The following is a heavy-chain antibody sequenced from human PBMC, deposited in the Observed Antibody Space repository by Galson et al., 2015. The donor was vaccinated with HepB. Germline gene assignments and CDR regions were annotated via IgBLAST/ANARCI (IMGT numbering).Heavy chain of an antibody. CDR2: FDPEDGET. J-gene: IGHJ1*01. D-gene: IGHD3-16*01. CDR1: GYTLTELS. Sequence: SVKVSCKVSGYTLTELSMHWVRQAPGKGLEWMGGFDPEDGETIYAQKFQGRVTMTEDTSTDTAYMELSSLRSEDTAVYYCATDGPGGGSRPSGFQHWGQGTLVTVSS. V-gene: IGHV1-24*01. CDR3: ATDGPGGGSRPSGFQH.